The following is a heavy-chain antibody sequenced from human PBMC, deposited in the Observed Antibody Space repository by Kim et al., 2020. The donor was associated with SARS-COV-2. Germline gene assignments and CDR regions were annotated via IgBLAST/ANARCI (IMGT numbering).Heavy chain of an antibody. CDR3: AHRQLTTVVTPYFDY. D-gene: IGHD4-17*01. V-gene: IGHV2-5*02. J-gene: IGHJ4*02. Sequence: SGPTLVNPTQTLTLTCTFSGFSLSTSGVGVGWIRQPPGKALEWLALIYWDDDKRYSSSLKSRLTITKDTSKNQVVLTMTNMDPVDTATYYCAHRQLTTVVTPYFDYWGQGTLVTVSS. CDR1: GFSLSTSGVG. CDR2: IYWDDDK.